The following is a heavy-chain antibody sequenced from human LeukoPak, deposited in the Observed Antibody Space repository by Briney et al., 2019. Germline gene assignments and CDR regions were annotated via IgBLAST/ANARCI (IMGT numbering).Heavy chain of an antibody. V-gene: IGHV4-61*01. D-gene: IGHD5-12*01. J-gene: IGHJ4*02. CDR1: GGSVSSCSDY. Sequence: SSETLSLTCTVSGGSVSSCSDYWSWIRRPPGKGLEWIGYIYYSGITNYNPSLKSRVTISVDTSNSQFSLKLSSVTAAHTAVYYCARGAIAATPLDYSGQGSLLTASS. CDR3: ARGAIAATPLDY. CDR2: IYYSGIT.